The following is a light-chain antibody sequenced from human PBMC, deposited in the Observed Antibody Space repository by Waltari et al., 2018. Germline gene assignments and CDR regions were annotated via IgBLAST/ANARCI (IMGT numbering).Light chain of an antibody. CDR1: QSVSRAV. J-gene: IGKJ1*01. Sequence: DIVLTQSPGTLSLSPGERVTLSCRGSQSVSRAVAWYQQKPGQAPRLLIYGASNRATGIPDRFSGSGSGTDFSLTIRRLAPEDCAVYYCQHYVRLPVTFGQGTKVEIK. CDR3: QHYVRLPVT. CDR2: GAS. V-gene: IGKV3-20*01.